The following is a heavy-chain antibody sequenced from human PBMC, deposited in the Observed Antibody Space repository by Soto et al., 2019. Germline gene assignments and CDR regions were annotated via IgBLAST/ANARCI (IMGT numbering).Heavy chain of an antibody. CDR2: GTGNGGNT. V-gene: IGHV3-23*01. CDR1: GFTFSSFA. CDR3: AKKRGTQFYFDY. Sequence: EVQLLESGGGLVQPGGSLRLSCAASGFTFSSFAMIWGRHSPGKGPEWVSTGTGNGGNTYYADSVKGRFTISRDNTKNTLYLQMNSLRSEDTAIYCCAKKRGTQFYFDYWGQGTLVTVAS. J-gene: IGHJ4*02. D-gene: IGHD1-1*01.